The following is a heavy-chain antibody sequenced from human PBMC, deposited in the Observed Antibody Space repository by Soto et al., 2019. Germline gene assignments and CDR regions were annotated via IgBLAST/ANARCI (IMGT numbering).Heavy chain of an antibody. V-gene: IGHV4-59*01. CDR2: ISYRGST. CDR3: ASSGIVGREVNTWFDP. D-gene: IGHD3-22*01. CDR1: SGSITTSY. Sequence: SETLSLTCTVSSGSITTSYWNWIRQPLGKALEWIGYISYRGSTNYNPSLKSRLTISIDTSKSQISLKLTSMTTADTAVYYCASSGIVGREVNTWFDPWGQGTLVTVSS. J-gene: IGHJ5*02.